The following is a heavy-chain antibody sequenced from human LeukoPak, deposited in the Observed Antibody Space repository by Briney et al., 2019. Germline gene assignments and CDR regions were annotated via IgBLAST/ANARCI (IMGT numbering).Heavy chain of an antibody. Sequence: GGSLRLSCAASGFTFSSYWMSWVRQAPGKGLEWVANIKQDGSEKYYVDSVKGRFTISRDNAKNSLYLQMNSLRAEDTAVYYCARDRHQYDFWSGHPLGAFDIWGQGTMVTVSS. CDR1: GFTFSSYW. V-gene: IGHV3-7*01. CDR2: IKQDGSEK. D-gene: IGHD3-3*01. CDR3: ARDRHQYDFWSGHPLGAFDI. J-gene: IGHJ3*02.